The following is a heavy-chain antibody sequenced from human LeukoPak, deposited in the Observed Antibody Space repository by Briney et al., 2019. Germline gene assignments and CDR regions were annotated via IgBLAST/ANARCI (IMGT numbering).Heavy chain of an antibody. J-gene: IGHJ6*02. CDR2: ISYDGSNK. CDR3: AKVMVRGVIEDYYYYYGMDV. D-gene: IGHD3-10*01. V-gene: IGHV3-30*18. Sequence: HPGGSLRLSCAVSGFTFSSYGMHWVRQAPGKGLEWVAVISYDGSNKYYADSVKGRFTISRDNSKNTLYLQMNSLRAEDTAVYYCAKVMVRGVIEDYYYYYGMDVWGQGTTVTVSS. CDR1: GFTFSSYG.